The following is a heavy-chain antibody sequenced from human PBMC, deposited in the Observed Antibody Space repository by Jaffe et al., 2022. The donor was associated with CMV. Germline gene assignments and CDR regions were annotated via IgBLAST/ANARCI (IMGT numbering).Heavy chain of an antibody. J-gene: IGHJ4*02. CDR1: GGSFSGYY. D-gene: IGHD1-26*01. Sequence: QVQLQQWGAGLLKPSETLSLTCAVYGGSFSGYYWSWIRQPPGKGLEWIGEINHSGSTNYNPSLKSRVTISVDTSKNQFSLKLSSVTAADTAVYYCARTSSGGTLDYWGQGTLVTVSS. V-gene: IGHV4-34*01. CDR3: ARTSSGGTLDY. CDR2: INHSGST.